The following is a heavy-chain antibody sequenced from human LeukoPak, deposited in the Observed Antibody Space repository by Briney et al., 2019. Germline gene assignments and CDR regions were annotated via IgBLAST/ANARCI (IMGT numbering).Heavy chain of an antibody. CDR2: IYNSGST. D-gene: IGHD4-17*01. CDR3: ARAVYGDYGDDAFDI. CDR1: GGSVSSGSYY. V-gene: IGHV4-61*01. Sequence: PSETLSLTCTVSGGSVSSGSYYWSWIRQPPGKGLEWIGYIYNSGSTDYNPSLKSRVTISVDTSKNQFSLKLSSVTAADTAVYYCARAVYGDYGDDAFDIWGQGTMVTVSS. J-gene: IGHJ3*02.